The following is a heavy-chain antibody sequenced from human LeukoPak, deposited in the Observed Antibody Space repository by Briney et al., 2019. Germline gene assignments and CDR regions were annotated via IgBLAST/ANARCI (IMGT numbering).Heavy chain of an antibody. D-gene: IGHD4-17*01. CDR1: GYTFTSNY. V-gene: IGHV1-46*01. CDR2: INPSGGST. Sequence: GASVKVSCKASGYTFTSNYMHWVRQAPGQGLEWMGIINPSGGSTSYAQKFQGRVTMTRDTSTSTVYMELSSLRSEDTAVYYCAREATVTAYAGGAFDYWGQGTLVTVSS. CDR3: AREATVTAYAGGAFDY. J-gene: IGHJ4*02.